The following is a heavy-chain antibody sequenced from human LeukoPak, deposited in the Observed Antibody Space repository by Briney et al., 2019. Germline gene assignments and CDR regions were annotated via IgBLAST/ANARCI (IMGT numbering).Heavy chain of an antibody. CDR3: ARDADIGVLDY. V-gene: IGHV3-30*01. J-gene: IGHJ4*02. D-gene: IGHD5-12*01. CDR2: ISYDGIDK. CDR1: GFTFTTYA. Sequence: GRSLRLSCAASGFTFTTYAIHWVRQAPGKELEWVAVISYDGIDKYYADFVQGRFTISRDNSKNTLYLEMNSLRPEDTAVYYCARDADIGVLDYWGQGTLVTVSS.